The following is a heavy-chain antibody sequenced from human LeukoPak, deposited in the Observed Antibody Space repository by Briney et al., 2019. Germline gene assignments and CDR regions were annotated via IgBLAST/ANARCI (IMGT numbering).Heavy chain of an antibody. Sequence: PSETLSLTCTVSGGSISTYYYSWIRQPPGKGLEWIGYIYYSGTADYNPSLKSRVTILVDTSKNQFSLKLRSVTAADTAVYYCAGAIDWSGYYVFDYWGQGNLATVSS. CDR3: AGAIDWSGYYVFDY. CDR2: IYYSGTA. V-gene: IGHV4-59*01. D-gene: IGHD3-3*01. J-gene: IGHJ4*02. CDR1: GGSISTYY.